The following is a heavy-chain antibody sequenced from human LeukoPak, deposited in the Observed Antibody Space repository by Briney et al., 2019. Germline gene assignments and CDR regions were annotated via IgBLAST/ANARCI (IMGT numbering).Heavy chain of an antibody. CDR3: ARGLSSVNDAFDI. J-gene: IGHJ3*02. D-gene: IGHD3-10*01. CDR1: EFLFSSYA. V-gene: IGHV3-23*01. CDR2: IGASGSSA. Sequence: PGGSLRLSCAASEFLFSSYAMNWVRQAPGKGLEWVSVIGASGSSAYYADSVKGRFNISRDNSKTTLYLQMNSLRAEDTAVYYCARGLSSVNDAFDIWGQGTMVTVSS.